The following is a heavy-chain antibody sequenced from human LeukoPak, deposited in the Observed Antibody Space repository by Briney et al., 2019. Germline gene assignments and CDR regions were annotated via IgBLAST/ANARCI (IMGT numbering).Heavy chain of an antibody. J-gene: IGHJ6*02. CDR3: AKGPVTTSLYYYYGMDV. CDR1: GFTFSSYS. CDR2: ISSSSSYI. Sequence: KAGGSLRLSCAASGFTFSSYSMNWVRQAPGKGLEWVSSISSSSSYIYYADSVKGRFTISRDNAKNSLYLQMNSLRAEDTAVYYCAKGPVTTSLYYYYGMDVWGQGTTVTVSS. D-gene: IGHD4-17*01. V-gene: IGHV3-21*01.